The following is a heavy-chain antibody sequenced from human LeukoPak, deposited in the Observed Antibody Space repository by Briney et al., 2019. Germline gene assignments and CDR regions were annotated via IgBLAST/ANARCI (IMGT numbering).Heavy chain of an antibody. CDR1: GYTFTSYY. CDR3: ARDLLTIAPPRAYYYYGMDV. D-gene: IGHD1-26*01. J-gene: IGHJ6*02. CDR2: INPNSGGT. Sequence: GASVKVSCKASGYTFTSYYMHWVRQAPGQGLEWMGWINPNSGGTNYAQEFQGRVTMTRDTSISTAYMELSRLRSDDTAVYYCARDLLTIAPPRAYYYYGMDVWGQGTTVTVSS. V-gene: IGHV1-2*02.